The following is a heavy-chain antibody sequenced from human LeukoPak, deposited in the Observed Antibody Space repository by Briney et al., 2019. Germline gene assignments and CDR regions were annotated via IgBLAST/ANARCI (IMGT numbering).Heavy chain of an antibody. Sequence: SETLSLTCTVSGGSISTYYWSWIRQPPGKGLEWIGYIYYSGSTNYNPSLESRVTISVDTSKYQFSLKLRSVTAADTAVYYCARLGLTGFDPWGQGTLVTVSS. D-gene: IGHD3-16*01. V-gene: IGHV4-59*01. CDR2: IYYSGST. J-gene: IGHJ5*02. CDR3: ARLGLTGFDP. CDR1: GGSISTYY.